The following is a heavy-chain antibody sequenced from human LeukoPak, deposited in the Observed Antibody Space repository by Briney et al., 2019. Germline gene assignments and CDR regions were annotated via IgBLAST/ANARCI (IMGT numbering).Heavy chain of an antibody. D-gene: IGHD3-10*01. CDR2: INQDGSEK. Sequence: GGSLRLSCAASRVTFSSYWMSWVRQAPGKGLEWVANINQDGSEKYYVDSVRGRFSISRDNAKNSLYLQMKSLRAEDTAVYYCARSHESFASGSGDYWGQGTLVTVSS. J-gene: IGHJ4*02. CDR3: ARSHESFASGSGDY. CDR1: RVTFSSYW. V-gene: IGHV3-7*05.